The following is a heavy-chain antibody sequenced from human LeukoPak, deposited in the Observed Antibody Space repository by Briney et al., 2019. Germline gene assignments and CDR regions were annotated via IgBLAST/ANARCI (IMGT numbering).Heavy chain of an antibody. D-gene: IGHD2/OR15-2a*01. J-gene: IGHJ5*02. CDR1: GFTFSSYS. V-gene: IGHV3-48*01. Sequence: GGSLRLSCAASGFTFSSYSMNWVRQAPGKGLEWVSYISSSSSTIYYADSVKGRFTISRDNARNSLYLQMNSLGAEDTAVYYCASFLLPWGQGTLVTVSS. CDR2: ISSSSSTI. CDR3: ASFLLP.